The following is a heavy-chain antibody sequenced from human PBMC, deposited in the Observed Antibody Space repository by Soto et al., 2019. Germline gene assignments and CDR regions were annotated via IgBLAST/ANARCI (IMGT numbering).Heavy chain of an antibody. V-gene: IGHV1-2*02. J-gene: IGHJ6*02. D-gene: IGHD2-15*01. CDR3: ASLYCSGGSCYSGKTYYYYGMDV. CDR2: ISPNSGGT. CDR1: GYTFTGYY. Sequence: QVQLVQSGAEVKKPGASVKVSCKASGYTFTGYYMHWVRQAPGQGLEWMGWISPNSGGTNYAQKFQGRVTMTRDTSTSTVYMELSSLRSEDTAVYYCASLYCSGGSCYSGKTYYYYGMDVWGQGTTVTVSS.